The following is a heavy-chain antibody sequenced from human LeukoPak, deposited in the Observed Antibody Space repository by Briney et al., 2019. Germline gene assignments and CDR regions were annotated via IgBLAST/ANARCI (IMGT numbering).Heavy chain of an antibody. CDR2: ISYDGNKK. J-gene: IGHJ4*02. Sequence: GGSLRLSCAASGFMFSSPGMHWVRQAPGKGLEWVAVISYDGNKKYYADSVKGRFTISRDNPKNTLYLQMNSLRSEDTAVYYCATGGRSGWYFDYWGQGTLVTVSS. CDR1: GFMFSSPG. CDR3: ATGGRSGWYFDY. V-gene: IGHV3-30*03. D-gene: IGHD6-19*01.